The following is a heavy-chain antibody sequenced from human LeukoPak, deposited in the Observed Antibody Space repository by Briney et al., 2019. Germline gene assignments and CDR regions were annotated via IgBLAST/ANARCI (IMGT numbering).Heavy chain of an antibody. CDR3: AKDLLVLRYFDWLLSGLDY. V-gene: IGHV3-23*01. D-gene: IGHD3-9*01. J-gene: IGHJ4*02. CDR2: ISGSGGST. CDR1: EFTFSSYA. Sequence: GGSLRLSCAASEFTFSSYAMSWVRQAPGKGLEWVSAISGSGGSTYYADSVKGRFTISRDNSKNTLYLQMNSLRAEDTAVYYCAKDLLVLRYFDWLLSGLDYWGQGTLVTVSS.